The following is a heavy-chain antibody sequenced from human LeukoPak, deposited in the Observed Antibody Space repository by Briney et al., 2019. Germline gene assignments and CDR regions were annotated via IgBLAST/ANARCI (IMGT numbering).Heavy chain of an antibody. V-gene: IGHV3-23*01. CDR1: GFTFSSYG. CDR3: AGNTVTPDYYYYGMDV. CDR2: ISGSGGST. J-gene: IGHJ6*02. Sequence: GGSLRLSCAASGFTFSSYGMHWVRQAPGKGLEWVSAISGSGGSTYYADSVKGRFTISRDNSKNTLYLQMNSLRAEDTAVYYCAGNTVTPDYYYYGMDVWGQGTTVTVSS. D-gene: IGHD4-11*01.